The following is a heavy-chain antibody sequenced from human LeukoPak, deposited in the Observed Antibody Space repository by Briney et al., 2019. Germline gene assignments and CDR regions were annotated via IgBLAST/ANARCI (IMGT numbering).Heavy chain of an antibody. CDR1: GFTVSSNY. CDR2: IYSGGST. J-gene: IGHJ4*02. CDR3: TSAPGGYDSSGYFDY. D-gene: IGHD3-22*01. Sequence: GGSLRRSCAASGFTVSSNYMSWVRQAPGKGLEWVSVIYSGGSTYYADSVKGRFTISRDNSKNTLYLQMNSLKTEDTAVYYCTSAPGGYDSSGYFDYWGQGTLVTVSS. V-gene: IGHV3-53*01.